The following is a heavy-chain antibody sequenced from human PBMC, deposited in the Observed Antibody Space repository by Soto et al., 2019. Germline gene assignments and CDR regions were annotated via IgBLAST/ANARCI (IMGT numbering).Heavy chain of an antibody. Sequence: QVQLQESGPGLVKPSETLSLTCTVSGASISSYYWTWIRQPPGKGLEWIGYIYNSGSTNYNPSLKRRXXIXVXXSKNQFSLKLSSVTAADTAVYYCARDGGFYYGMDVWGQGTTVTVSS. J-gene: IGHJ6*02. D-gene: IGHD3-3*01. CDR3: ARDGGFYYGMDV. CDR2: IYNSGST. CDR1: GASISSYY. V-gene: IGHV4-59*01.